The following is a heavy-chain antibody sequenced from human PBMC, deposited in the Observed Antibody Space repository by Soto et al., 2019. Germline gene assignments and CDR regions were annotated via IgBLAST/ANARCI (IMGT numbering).Heavy chain of an antibody. CDR2: ISYDGSNK. CDR1: GFTFSSYG. Sequence: QVQLVESGGGVVQPGRSLRLSCAPSGFTFSSYGMHWVRQAPGKGLEWVAVISYDGSNKYYADSVKGRFTISRDNSKNTLYLQMNSLRAEDTAVYYCAKDLGGYPLYYFDYWGQGTLVTVSS. J-gene: IGHJ4*02. V-gene: IGHV3-30*18. D-gene: IGHD3-22*01. CDR3: AKDLGGYPLYYFDY.